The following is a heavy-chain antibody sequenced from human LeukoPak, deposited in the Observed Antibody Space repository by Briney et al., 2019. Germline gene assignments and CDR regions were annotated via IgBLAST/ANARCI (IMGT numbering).Heavy chain of an antibody. Sequence: SETLSLTCTASGGSISSYYWSWIRQPPGKGLEWIGYIYYSGSTNYNPSLKSRVTISVDTSKNQFSLKLSSVTAADTAVYYCARAGQWLTFDYWGQGTLVTVSS. CDR1: GGSISSYY. V-gene: IGHV4-59*01. J-gene: IGHJ4*02. CDR3: ARAGQWLTFDY. CDR2: IYYSGST. D-gene: IGHD6-19*01.